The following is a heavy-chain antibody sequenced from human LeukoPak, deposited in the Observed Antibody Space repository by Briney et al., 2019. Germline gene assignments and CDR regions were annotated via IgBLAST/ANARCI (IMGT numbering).Heavy chain of an antibody. V-gene: IGHV3-73*01. CDR2: IGNKVSNYAT. CDR1: GFTFSGSA. Sequence: GGSLRLSCAASGFTFSGSAMHWVRQASGKGLEWVGHIGNKVSNYATEYAASLRGRFTISRDDSKDTAYLQVNSLKTEDTAVYYCAKKKRGSYGSYFDYWGQGTLVTVSS. D-gene: IGHD1-26*01. J-gene: IGHJ4*02. CDR3: AKKKRGSYGSYFDY.